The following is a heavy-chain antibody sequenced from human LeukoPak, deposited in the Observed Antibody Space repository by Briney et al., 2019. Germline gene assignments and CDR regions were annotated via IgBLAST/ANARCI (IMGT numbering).Heavy chain of an antibody. V-gene: IGHV3-15*01. Sequence: GGSLRLSCAASGFTFSNAWMSWVRQAPGKGLEWVGRIKSKTDGGITDYAAPVKGRFTISRDDSKNTLYLQMNSLKTEDTAVYYCTTNYCSSTSCNFDYWGQGTLVTVSS. CDR2: IKSKTDGGIT. J-gene: IGHJ4*02. D-gene: IGHD2-2*01. CDR1: GFTFSNAW. CDR3: TTNYCSSTSCNFDY.